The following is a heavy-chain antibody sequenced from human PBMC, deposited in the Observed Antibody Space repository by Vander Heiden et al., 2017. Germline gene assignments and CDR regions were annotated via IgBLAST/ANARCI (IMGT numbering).Heavy chain of an antibody. CDR3: ARDLHDYGSGTYLGSIGSNYGMDV. J-gene: IGHJ6*02. D-gene: IGHD3-10*01. V-gene: IGHV3-30-3*01. CDR2: ISYDGSAK. Sequence: QVQLVESGGGVVQPGACLRLPRAASGFPFSDYAMHWVRQAPGKGLEWVTLISYDGSAKKYADSVKDRFTISRDDSENTLYLQMNSLRADDTAVYYCARDLHDYGSGTYLGSIGSNYGMDVWGQGTTVAVSS. CDR1: GFPFSDYA.